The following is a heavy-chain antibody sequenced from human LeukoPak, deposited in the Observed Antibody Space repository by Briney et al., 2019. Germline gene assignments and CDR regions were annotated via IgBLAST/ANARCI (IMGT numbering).Heavy chain of an antibody. CDR1: GFTFSTYW. Sequence: GGSLRLSCVDSGFTFSTYWMHWVRQAPGKGLEWVSTIGNTETYYADSVKGRFTISRDNRQNTVYLQMTSLRAEDTAVYFCAKDAIRGNGIYDAFDIWGQGTRVTVSS. CDR3: AKDAIRGNGIYDAFDI. J-gene: IGHJ3*02. V-gene: IGHV3-23*01. D-gene: IGHD3-10*01. CDR2: IGNTET.